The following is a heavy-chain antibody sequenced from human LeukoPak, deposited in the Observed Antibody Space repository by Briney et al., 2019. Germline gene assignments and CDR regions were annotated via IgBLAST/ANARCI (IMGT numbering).Heavy chain of an antibody. CDR1: GFTVSTNY. D-gene: IGHD2-15*01. CDR2: IYSGGST. Sequence: GGSLRLSCVVSGFTVSTNYMSWVRQAPGKGLEWVSLIYSGGSTYYADSVKGRFTISRDNSKNTLYLQMNSLRAEDTAVYYCAKAGAVVVVVAKFFDYWGQGTLVTVSS. CDR3: AKAGAVVVVVAKFFDY. J-gene: IGHJ4*02. V-gene: IGHV3-53*01.